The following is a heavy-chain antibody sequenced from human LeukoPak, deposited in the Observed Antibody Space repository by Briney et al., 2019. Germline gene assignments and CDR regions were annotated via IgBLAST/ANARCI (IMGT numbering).Heavy chain of an antibody. V-gene: IGHV3-74*01. D-gene: IGHD6-19*01. J-gene: IGHJ4*02. CDR1: GFTFSSYW. CDR3: ARSSYPYYFDY. Sequence: PGGSLRLSCAASGFTFSSYWMHWVRQAPGKGLIWVSRVNNDGSSTTYADSVEGRFTISRDNARNTLYLQMNSLRAEDTAVYYCARSSYPYYFDYWGQGTLVTVSS. CDR2: VNNDGSST.